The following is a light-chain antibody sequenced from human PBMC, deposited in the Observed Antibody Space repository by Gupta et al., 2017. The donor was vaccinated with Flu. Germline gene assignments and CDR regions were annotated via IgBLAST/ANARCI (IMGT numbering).Light chain of an antibody. CDR1: NIGSKS. CDR2: ADK. J-gene: IGLJ3*02. CDR3: QHLQNGSDNLRV. V-gene: IGLV3-21*02. Sequence: SSELTQPPSVSVAPGQTARITCGGDNIGSKSVHWYQQKPGQAPVLVVYADKDRPSGIPEPVSGSNSGDTATLTVNKVEAGEEAAYYCQHLQNGSDNLRVFGGGTKLTVL.